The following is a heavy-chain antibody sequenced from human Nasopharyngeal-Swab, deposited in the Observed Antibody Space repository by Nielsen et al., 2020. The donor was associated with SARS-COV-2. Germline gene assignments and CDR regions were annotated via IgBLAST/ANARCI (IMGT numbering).Heavy chain of an antibody. Sequence: SETLSLTCTVSGGSISSYYWSWIRQPPGKGLEWIGYIYTSGSTNYNPSLKSRVTISVDKSKNQFSLKLSSVTAADTAVYYCARDIAAAGTGAYYFDYWGRGTLVTVSS. CDR1: GGSISSYY. CDR2: IYTSGST. CDR3: ARDIAAAGTGAYYFDY. D-gene: IGHD6-13*01. V-gene: IGHV4-4*08. J-gene: IGHJ4*02.